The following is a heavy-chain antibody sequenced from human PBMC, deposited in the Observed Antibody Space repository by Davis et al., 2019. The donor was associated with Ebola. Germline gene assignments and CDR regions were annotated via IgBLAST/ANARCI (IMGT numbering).Heavy chain of an antibody. D-gene: IGHD3-22*01. Sequence: ASVKVSCKASGYTFATYGISWVRQAPGQGLEWMGWISAYNGNTNYAQKIQGRVTMTRDTSTSTVYMELSSLRSEDTAVYYCARADDSSGYFRGWYFDLWGRGTLVTVSS. CDR2: ISAYNGNT. CDR3: ARADDSSGYFRGWYFDL. J-gene: IGHJ2*01. V-gene: IGHV1-18*04. CDR1: GYTFATYG.